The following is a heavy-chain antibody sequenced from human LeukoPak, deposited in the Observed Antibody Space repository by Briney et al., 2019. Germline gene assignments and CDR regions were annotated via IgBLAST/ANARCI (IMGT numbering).Heavy chain of an antibody. CDR1: GWSFNDHY. D-gene: IGHD2-2*01. CDR3: ARGQVPAARGYHLFDP. CDR2: INARGDT. J-gene: IGHJ5*02. Sequence: SETLSLTCAVYGWSFNDHYWNWIRQPPGKGLEWIGEINARGDTNFNPSLKSRVTISVDSSKNQFSLTLRSMIAADTAVYYCARGQVPAARGYHLFDPWGQGTLVTVSS. V-gene: IGHV4-34*01.